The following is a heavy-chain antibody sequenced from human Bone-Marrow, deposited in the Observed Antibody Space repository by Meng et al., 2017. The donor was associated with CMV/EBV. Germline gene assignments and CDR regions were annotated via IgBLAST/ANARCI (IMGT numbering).Heavy chain of an antibody. CDR1: GFTFSSYW. J-gene: IGHJ6*02. D-gene: IGHD6-6*01. CDR2: INSDGSST. V-gene: IGHV3-74*01. Sequence: GESLKISCAASGFTFSSYWMHWVRQAPGKGLVWVSRINSDGSSTSYADSVKGRFTISRDNAKSSLFLQMNSLRAEDTAVYYCARTYTSSSAISYYYYGMDVWGQGTTVTVSS. CDR3: ARTYTSSSAISYYYYGMDV.